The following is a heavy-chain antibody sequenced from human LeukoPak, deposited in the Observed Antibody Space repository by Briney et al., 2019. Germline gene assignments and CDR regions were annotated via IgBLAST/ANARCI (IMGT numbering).Heavy chain of an antibody. CDR3: ARDDIMITFGGVIVMDPPFDY. Sequence: ASVKVSCKASGYTFTSYGISWVRQAPGQGLEWMGWISAYNGNTNYAQKLQGRVTMTTDTSTSTAYMELRSLRSDDTAVYYCARDDIMITFGGVIVMDPPFDYWGQGTLVTVSS. CDR2: ISAYNGNT. J-gene: IGHJ4*02. V-gene: IGHV1-18*01. D-gene: IGHD3-16*02. CDR1: GYTFTSYG.